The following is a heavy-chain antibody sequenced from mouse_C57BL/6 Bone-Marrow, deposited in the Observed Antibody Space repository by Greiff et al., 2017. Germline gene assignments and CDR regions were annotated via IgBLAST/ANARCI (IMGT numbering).Heavy chain of an antibody. CDR2: IYPRSGNT. V-gene: IGHV1-81*01. CDR1: GYTFTSYG. Sequence: VQLQQSGAELARPGASVKLSCKASGYTFTSYGISWVKQRPGQGLEWIGEIYPRSGNTYYNEKFKGKATLTADTSSSTAYMELRILTSEDSAVYDCGGVYYGNLDYFDYWGQGTTLTVSS. J-gene: IGHJ2*01. CDR3: GGVYYGNLDYFDY. D-gene: IGHD2-1*01.